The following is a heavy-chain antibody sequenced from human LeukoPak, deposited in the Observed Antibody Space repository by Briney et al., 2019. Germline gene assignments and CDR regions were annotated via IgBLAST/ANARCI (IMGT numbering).Heavy chain of an antibody. J-gene: IGHJ4*02. CDR2: ISWNSGSI. Sequence: GGSLRLSCAASGFTFSSYAMHWVRQPPGKGLEWVSGISWNSGSIGYADSVKGRFTISRDNAKNSLYLQMNSLRAEDTALYYCAKDTGYYYDSSNYWVWGQGTLVTVSS. CDR1: GFTFSSYA. V-gene: IGHV3-9*01. D-gene: IGHD3-22*01. CDR3: AKDTGYYYDSSNYWV.